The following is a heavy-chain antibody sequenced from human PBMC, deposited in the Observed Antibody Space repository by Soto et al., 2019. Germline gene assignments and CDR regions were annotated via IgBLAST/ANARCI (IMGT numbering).Heavy chain of an antibody. CDR2: INHSGST. CDR1: GGSFSGYY. CDR3: VRDKARLRVSSWYTPRGYYGMDV. V-gene: IGHV4-34*01. Sequence: PSETLSLTCAVYGGSFSGYYWSWIRQPPGKGLEWIGEINHSGSTNYNPSLKSRVTISVDTSKNQFSLKLSSVTAADTAVYYCVRDKARLRVSSWYTPRGYYGMDVWGQGTTVTVSS. J-gene: IGHJ6*02. D-gene: IGHD6-13*01.